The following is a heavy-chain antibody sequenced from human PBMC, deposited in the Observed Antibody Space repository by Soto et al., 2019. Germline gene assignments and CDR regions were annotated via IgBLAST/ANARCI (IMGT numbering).Heavy chain of an antibody. CDR3: ARSVVSSTRFDP. J-gene: IGHJ5*02. Sequence: QVQLVESGGGLVRPGGSLRLSCAASGFTFSDASMNWIRQVPGKGLEWVSYISSRTSHTNYADSVKGRFTISRDDAKSSLFLHMNSLRAEGTAVYYCARSVVSSTRFDPWGQGTLVTVSS. CDR1: GFTFSDAS. V-gene: IGHV3-11*06. D-gene: IGHD6-13*01. CDR2: ISSRTSHT.